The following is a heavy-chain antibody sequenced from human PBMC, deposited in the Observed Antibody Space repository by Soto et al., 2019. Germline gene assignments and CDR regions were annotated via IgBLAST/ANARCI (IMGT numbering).Heavy chain of an antibody. V-gene: IGHV3-48*03. J-gene: IGHJ4*02. CDR3: ARGGIH. D-gene: IGHD3-16*01. CDR1: GFSVNINY. Sequence: TGGSLRLSCAVSGFSVNINYMNWVRQAPGKGLEWISSISGSGTTNYAESVKGRFTISRDNAHKSLFLEMKDLRVEDTAVYYCARGGIHWGQGTLVTVSS. CDR2: ISGSGTT.